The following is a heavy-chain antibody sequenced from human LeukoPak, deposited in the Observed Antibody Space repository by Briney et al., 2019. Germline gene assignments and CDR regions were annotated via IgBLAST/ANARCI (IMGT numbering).Heavy chain of an antibody. J-gene: IGHJ4*02. Sequence: GGSLRLSCAATEFTFSDHYMDWVRQAPGKGLEWIGRTRNKANSYTTEYAASVKGRFTISRDDSKSSLYLQMNSLKTEDTAVYYCARDDVINCSGGSCKPRTPRYWGQGTLVTVSS. CDR2: TRNKANSYTT. CDR1: EFTFSDHY. D-gene: IGHD2-15*01. V-gene: IGHV3-72*01. CDR3: ARDDVINCSGGSCKPRTPRY.